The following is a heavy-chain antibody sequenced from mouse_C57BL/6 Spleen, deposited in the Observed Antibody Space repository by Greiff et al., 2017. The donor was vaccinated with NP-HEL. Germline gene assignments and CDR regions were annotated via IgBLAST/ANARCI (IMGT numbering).Heavy chain of an antibody. CDR1: GYTFTSYW. D-gene: IGHD2-12*01. Sequence: VQLQQSGAELVKPGASVKLSCKASGYTFTSYWMHWVKQRPGQGLEWIGMIHPNSGSTNYNEKFKSKATLTVDKSSSTAYMQLSSLTSEDSAVYYCARAKLPPWFAYWGQGTLVTVSA. CDR3: ARAKLPPWFAY. V-gene: IGHV1-64*01. J-gene: IGHJ3*01. CDR2: IHPNSGST.